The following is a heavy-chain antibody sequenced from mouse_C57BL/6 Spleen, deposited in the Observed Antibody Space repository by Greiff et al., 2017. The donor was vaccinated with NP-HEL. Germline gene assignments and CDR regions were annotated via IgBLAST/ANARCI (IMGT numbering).Heavy chain of an antibody. Sequence: QVQLQQSGPGLVQPSQSLSITCTVSGFSLTSYGVHWVRQSPGTGLEWLGVIWSGGSTDYNAAFISRLSISKDNSKSQVFFKMNSLQADDTAIYYCARIYYDDWGQGTTLTVSS. CDR2: IWSGGST. CDR3: ARIYYDD. J-gene: IGHJ2*01. V-gene: IGHV2-2*01. CDR1: GFSLTSYG.